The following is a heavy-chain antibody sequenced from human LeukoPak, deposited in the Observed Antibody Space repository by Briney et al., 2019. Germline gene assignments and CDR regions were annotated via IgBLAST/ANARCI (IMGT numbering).Heavy chain of an antibody. CDR1: GFTLSRHA. CDR2: ISGSGGNT. CDR3: ARDGHDNWFDP. Sequence: GGSLRLSCAASGFTLSRHAMSWVRQARGKGLEGVSAISGSGGNTYYADSVKGRFTISRDNSKNTLYLHMNSLRAEDTAVYYCARDGHDNWFDPWGQGTLVTVSS. V-gene: IGHV3-23*01. J-gene: IGHJ5*02.